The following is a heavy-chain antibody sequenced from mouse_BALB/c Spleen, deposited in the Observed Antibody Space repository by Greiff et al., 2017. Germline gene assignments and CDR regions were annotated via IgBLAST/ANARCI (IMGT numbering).Heavy chain of an antibody. J-gene: IGHJ2*01. D-gene: IGHD4-1*01. V-gene: IGHV1-74*01. CDR2: IDPYDSET. CDR3: AELTGRY. Sequence: VQLQQPGPELVRPGASVTLSCKASGYTFTSYWMNWVKQRPEQGLEWIGRIDPYDSETHYKQKFKDTAILTVDKSSSTAYMQLSSLTSEDSAVYYGAELTGRYWGEGTTLTVSS. CDR1: GYTFTSYW.